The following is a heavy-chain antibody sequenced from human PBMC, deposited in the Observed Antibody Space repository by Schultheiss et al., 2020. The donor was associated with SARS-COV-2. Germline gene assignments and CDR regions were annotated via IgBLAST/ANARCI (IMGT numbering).Heavy chain of an antibody. CDR1: GFTFSNAL. CDR2: IKSKTDGGTT. V-gene: IGHV3-15*01. CDR3: TTEGAGTTDHAFDI. Sequence: GGSLRLSCAASGFTFSNALMSWVRQAPGKGLEWVGRIKSKTDGGTTDYAAPVKGRFTISRDDSKNTLYLQMNSLKTEDTAVYYCTTEGAGTTDHAFDIWGQGTMVTVSS. D-gene: IGHD1-7*01. J-gene: IGHJ3*02.